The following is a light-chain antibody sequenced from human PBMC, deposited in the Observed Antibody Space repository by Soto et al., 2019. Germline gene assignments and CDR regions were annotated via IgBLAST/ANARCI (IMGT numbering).Light chain of an antibody. CDR2: EAS. V-gene: IGKV3-11*01. J-gene: IGKJ3*01. CDR1: QSVSNY. Sequence: EIVLTQSPATLSLSPGDRVTLSCKASQSVSNYLSWYQQKPGQAXRLLIYEASKRATGIPARFSGSGSGTDFTLTISSLETEDFAVYFCQQYSRWPRETFGPGTKVDIK. CDR3: QQYSRWPRET.